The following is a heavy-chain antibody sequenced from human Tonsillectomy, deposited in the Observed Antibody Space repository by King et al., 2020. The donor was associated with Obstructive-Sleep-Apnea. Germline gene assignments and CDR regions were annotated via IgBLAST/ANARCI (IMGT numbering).Heavy chain of an antibody. V-gene: IGHV3-9*01. D-gene: IGHD3-10*02. CDR1: GFTFDDYA. CDR3: VKGSVGEINMFRFSYQSYGMDV. Sequence: VQLVESGGGLVQSGRSLRLSCSASGFTFDDYAMHWVRQAPGKGLEWVSGISWNSDDIDYAASVKGRFPISRDNAKNALYLQMNSLTPEDTALYYCVKGSVGEINMFRFSYQSYGMDVWGQGTTVIVSS. CDR2: ISWNSDDI. J-gene: IGHJ6*02.